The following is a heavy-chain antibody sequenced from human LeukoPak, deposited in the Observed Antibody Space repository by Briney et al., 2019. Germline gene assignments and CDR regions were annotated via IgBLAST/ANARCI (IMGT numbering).Heavy chain of an antibody. V-gene: IGHV3-23*01. CDR2: IPASGGST. CDR3: AKESSGGWYFDY. D-gene: IGHD6-19*01. CDR1: GFTFSSYG. J-gene: IGHJ4*02. Sequence: GGSLRLSCAASGFTFSSYGMHWVRQAPGKGLEWVSSIPASGGSTYYADSVKGRFTISRDNSKNSLYLQMNSLRAEDTAAYYCAKESSGGWYFDYWGQGTLVTVSS.